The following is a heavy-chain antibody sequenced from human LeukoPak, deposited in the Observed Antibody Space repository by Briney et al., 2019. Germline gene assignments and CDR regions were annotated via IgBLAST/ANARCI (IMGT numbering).Heavy chain of an antibody. CDR2: INPNTGGA. D-gene: IGHD6-19*01. V-gene: IGHV1-2*02. CDR3: AKGRVVAGTKSLMYHWLDP. J-gene: IGHJ5*02. CDR1: GYTFTGYY. Sequence: ASVKVSCKASGYTFTGYYIHWVRQAPGQGLEWMGWINPNTGGAKYAQKFQGRITTTRDTSITTTYMGPSRLSSDDTAAYYCAKGRVVAGTKSLMYHWLDPWGQGTLVTVSS.